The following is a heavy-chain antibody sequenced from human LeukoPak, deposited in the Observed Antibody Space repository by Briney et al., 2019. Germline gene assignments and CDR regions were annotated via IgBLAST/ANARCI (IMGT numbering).Heavy chain of an antibody. CDR1: GGSISSSSYY. D-gene: IGHD5-18*01. V-gene: IGHV4-39*01. CDR2: IYYSGST. J-gene: IGHJ6*02. Sequence: SETLSLTCTVSGGSISSSSYYWGWIRQPPGKGLEWIGSIYYSGSTYYNPSLKSRVTISVDTSKNQFSLKLNSVTAADTAVYYCARQWGDTAMVNGMDVWGQGTTVTVSS. CDR3: ARQWGDTAMVNGMDV.